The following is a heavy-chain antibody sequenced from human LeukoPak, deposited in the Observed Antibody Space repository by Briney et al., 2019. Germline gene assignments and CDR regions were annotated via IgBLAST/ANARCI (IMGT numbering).Heavy chain of an antibody. CDR1: GGTFSSYA. J-gene: IGHJ6*03. CDR3: ARGGVVVPAALPNYYYYYYYMDV. Sequence: ASVKVSCKASGGTFSSYAISWVRQAPGQGLEWMGWINTNTGNPTYAQGFTGRFVFSLDTSVSTAYLQISSLKAEDTAVYYCARGGVVVPAALPNYYYYYYYMDVWGKGTTVTVSS. CDR2: INTNTGNP. V-gene: IGHV7-4-1*02. D-gene: IGHD2-2*01.